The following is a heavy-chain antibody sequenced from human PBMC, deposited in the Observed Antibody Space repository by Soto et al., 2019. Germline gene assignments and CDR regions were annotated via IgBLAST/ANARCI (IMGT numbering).Heavy chain of an antibody. CDR2: IDSSGGT. CDR3: VRQGFGRLHGLLDV. D-gene: IGHD3-10*01. Sequence: QVQLQESGPGLVKHSATLSLTCTVSDDSSSSYKWSWIRQPPGRRLEWLGYIDSSGGTSYNPSLQSRVTISVDTSTNQFALKLSSVTAADTAVYYCVRQGFGRLHGLLDVWCQGTTVTGSS. CDR1: DDSSSSYK. V-gene: IGHV4-59*08. J-gene: IGHJ6*02.